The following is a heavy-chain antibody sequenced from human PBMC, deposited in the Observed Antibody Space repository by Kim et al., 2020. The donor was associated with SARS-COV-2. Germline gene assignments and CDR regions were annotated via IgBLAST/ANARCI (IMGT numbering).Heavy chain of an antibody. CDR2: INWNGGST. J-gene: IGHJ4*02. D-gene: IGHD6-19*01. Sequence: GGSLRLSCAASGFTFDDYGMSGVRQAPGKGLEWVLGINWNGGSTGYAGSVNGRFTISRDNAKNSLYLQMNSLRAEDTALYYCASYRSGWGAGVDYWGQGTLVTVSS. CDR1: GFTFDDYG. V-gene: IGHV3-20*04. CDR3: ASYRSGWGAGVDY.